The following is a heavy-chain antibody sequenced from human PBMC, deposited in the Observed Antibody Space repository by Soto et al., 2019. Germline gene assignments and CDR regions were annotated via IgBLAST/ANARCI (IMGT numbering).Heavy chain of an antibody. J-gene: IGHJ4*02. CDR1: GFTFSTCW. V-gene: IGHV3-23*01. CDR2: ISGGGAST. D-gene: IGHD2-8*01. Sequence: PGGSLRLSCVVSGFTFSTCWMNWVRQAPGKGLEWVAGISGGGASTTYADSVQGRFTISRDNPKKTLYLQMNSLRAEDTAVYYCAKARCTTSNCYVPDYWGQGTLVTVSS. CDR3: AKARCTTSNCYVPDY.